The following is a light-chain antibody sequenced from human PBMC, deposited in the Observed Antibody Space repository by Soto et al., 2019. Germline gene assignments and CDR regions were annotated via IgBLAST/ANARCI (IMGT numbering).Light chain of an antibody. CDR2: GAS. CDR3: HQYGSSPGT. CDR1: QSVTNNY. V-gene: IGKV3-20*01. Sequence: EIVLTQSPGTLSSSQGGRATLSCRASQSVTNNYLAWYQQKRGQAPRLLIWGASIRAADLPDRFSGGGSGTDFTLTISRLETEDFAVYYCHQYGSSPGTFGQGTKVDIK. J-gene: IGKJ1*01.